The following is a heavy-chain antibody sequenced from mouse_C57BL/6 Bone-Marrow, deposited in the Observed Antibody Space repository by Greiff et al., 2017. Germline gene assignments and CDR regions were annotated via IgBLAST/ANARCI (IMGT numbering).Heavy chain of an antibody. D-gene: IGHD2-3*01. CDR3: VRQDGYSFAY. V-gene: IGHV10-1*01. Sequence: EVQRVESGGGLVQPKGSLKLSCAASGFSFNTYAMNWVRQAPGKGLEWVARIRSKSNNYATYYADSVKDRFTISRDDSESMLYLQMNNLKTEDTAMYYCVRQDGYSFAYWGQGTLVTVSA. CDR1: GFSFNTYA. CDR2: IRSKSNNYAT. J-gene: IGHJ3*01.